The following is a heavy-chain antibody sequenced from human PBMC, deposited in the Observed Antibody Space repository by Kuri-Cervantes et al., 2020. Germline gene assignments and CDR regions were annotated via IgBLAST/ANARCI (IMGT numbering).Heavy chain of an antibody. CDR3: ASVTGTGFPDY. CDR1: GGSISSYY. CDR2: IYYSGST. Sequence: SETLSLTCTVSGGSISSYYWSWIRQPPGKGLEWIGYIYYSGSTNYNPSLKSRVTVSVDTSKNQFSLKLNSVTAADTAIYYCASVTGTGFPDYWGQGARVT. V-gene: IGHV4-59*08. J-gene: IGHJ4*02. D-gene: IGHD2-8*02.